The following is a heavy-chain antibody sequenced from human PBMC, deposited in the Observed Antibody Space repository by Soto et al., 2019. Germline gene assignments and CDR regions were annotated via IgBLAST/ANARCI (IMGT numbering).Heavy chain of an antibody. CDR3: AKDPYGDIYWYFDL. J-gene: IGHJ2*01. CDR1: GFTFSSYA. D-gene: IGHD4-17*01. Sequence: EGSLRLSCAASGFTFSSYAMSWVRQAPGKGLEWVSAISGSGGSTYYADSVKGRFTISRDNSKNTLYLQMNSLRAEDTAVYYCAKDPYGDIYWYFDLWGRGTLVTVSS. V-gene: IGHV3-23*01. CDR2: ISGSGGST.